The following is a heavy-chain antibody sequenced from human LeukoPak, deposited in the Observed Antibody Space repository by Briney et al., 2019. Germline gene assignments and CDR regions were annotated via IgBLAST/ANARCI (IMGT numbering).Heavy chain of an antibody. CDR1: GGSISSSSYY. V-gene: IGHV4-39*07. CDR2: IYYSGST. J-gene: IGHJ4*02. Sequence: PSETLSLTCTVSGGSISSSSYYWGWIRQPPGKGLEWIGSIYYSGSTYYNPSLKSRVTISVDTSKNQFSLKLSSVTAADTAVYYCARDLEERIMITFGGVGYWGQGTLVTVSS. D-gene: IGHD3-16*01. CDR3: ARDLEERIMITFGGVGY.